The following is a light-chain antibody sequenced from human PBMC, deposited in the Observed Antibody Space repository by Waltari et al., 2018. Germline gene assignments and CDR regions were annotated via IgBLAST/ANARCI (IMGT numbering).Light chain of an antibody. CDR2: KAS. CDR3: QQYNTYPS. CDR1: QSISNY. Sequence: DIQMTQSPSTLSASVGDSVTITCRASQSISNYLAWYQQKPGKAPNLLIYKASILKSGVSSRFSGSGSGTQFTLTISSVQPGDFATYFCQQYNTYPSFGQGTKLEIK. J-gene: IGKJ2*01. V-gene: IGKV1-5*03.